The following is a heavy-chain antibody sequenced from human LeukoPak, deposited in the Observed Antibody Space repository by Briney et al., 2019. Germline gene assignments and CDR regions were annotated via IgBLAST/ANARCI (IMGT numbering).Heavy chain of an antibody. CDR1: GGSFSGYY. Sequence: PSETLSLTCAVYGGSFSGYYWSRIRQPPGKGLEWIGYIYYSGSTNYNPSLKSRVTISVDTSKNQFSLKLSSVTAADTAVYYCARTSDYYDSSGFDYWGQGTLVTVSS. CDR3: ARTSDYYDSSGFDY. D-gene: IGHD3-22*01. J-gene: IGHJ4*02. CDR2: IYYSGST. V-gene: IGHV4-59*08.